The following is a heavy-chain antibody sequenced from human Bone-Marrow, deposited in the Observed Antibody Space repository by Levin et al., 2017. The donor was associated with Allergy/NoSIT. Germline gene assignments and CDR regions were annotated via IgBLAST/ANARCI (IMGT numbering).Heavy chain of an antibody. V-gene: IGHV1-69*13. CDR1: GTSFTNHD. D-gene: IGHD4/OR15-4a*01. Sequence: SVKVSCKPSGTSFTNHDVSWVRQAPGQGLEWMGGVIPLFGTPNYAQNFQGRVTIKADESTSTVYLELTNLRSEDTAVYYCAATEKYDSGGYNYWGQGTLVTVSS. CDR2: VIPLFGTP. J-gene: IGHJ4*02. CDR3: AATEKYDSGGYNY.